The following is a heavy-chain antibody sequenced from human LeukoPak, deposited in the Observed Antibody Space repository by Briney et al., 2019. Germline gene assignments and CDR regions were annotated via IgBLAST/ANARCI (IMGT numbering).Heavy chain of an antibody. Sequence: GRSLRLSRAASGFIFSSYAMHWVRQAPGKGLEWVAVISYDRSNKYYADSVKGRFAISRDNSKNTLYLQMNSLRGEDTAVYHCASGYCSSTSCFPDYWGQGTLVTVSS. V-gene: IGHV3-30*09. CDR1: GFIFSSYA. CDR2: ISYDRSNK. J-gene: IGHJ4*02. D-gene: IGHD2-2*03. CDR3: ASGYCSSTSCFPDY.